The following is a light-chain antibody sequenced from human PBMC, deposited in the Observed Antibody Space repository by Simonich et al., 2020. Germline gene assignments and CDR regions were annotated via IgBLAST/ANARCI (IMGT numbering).Light chain of an antibody. CDR1: QNVSSN. V-gene: IGKV3-15*01. CDR2: GAS. J-gene: IGKJ1*01. Sequence: EIVMTQSPATLSVSPGEKATLSCRASQNVSSNLAWYQQKPGQVPRLLFYGASTRATGIPARFSGSGSGTDFTLTNSSLQSEDFAVYYCQQYNNWPPWTFGQGTKVEIK. CDR3: QQYNNWPPWT.